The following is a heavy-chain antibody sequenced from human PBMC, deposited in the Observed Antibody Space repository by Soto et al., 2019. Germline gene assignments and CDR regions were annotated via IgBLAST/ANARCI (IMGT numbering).Heavy chain of an antibody. CDR3: ARAYRRGYSYGYGYLQQ. CDR1: GGSFSGYY. Sequence: SLTCAVYGGSFSGYYWSWIRQPPGKGLEWIGEINHSGSTNYNPYLKSRVTISVDTSKNQFSLKLSSVTAADTAVYYCARAYRRGYSYGYGYLQQWGQGSLVPDSS. CDR2: INHSGST. V-gene: IGHV4-34*01. J-gene: IGHJ1*01. D-gene: IGHD5-18*01.